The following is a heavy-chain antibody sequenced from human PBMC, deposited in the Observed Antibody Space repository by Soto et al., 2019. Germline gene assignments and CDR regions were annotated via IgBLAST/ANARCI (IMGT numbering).Heavy chain of an antibody. J-gene: IGHJ4*02. CDR1: GGTFSSYA. CDR3: AAGIPDIVVVPAAISD. CDR2: IIPIFGTA. D-gene: IGHD2-2*01. Sequence: SVKVSCKASGGTFSSYAISWVRQAPGQGLEWMGGIIPIFGTANYAQKFQGRVTITADESTSTAYMELSSLRSEDTAVYYCAAGIPDIVVVPAAISDWGQGTLVTVYS. V-gene: IGHV1-69*13.